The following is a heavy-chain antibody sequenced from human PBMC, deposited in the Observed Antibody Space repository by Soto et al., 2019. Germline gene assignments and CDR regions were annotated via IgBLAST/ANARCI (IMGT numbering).Heavy chain of an antibody. J-gene: IGHJ3*02. Sequence: EVQLLESGGGLVRPGGSLRLSCAASGFTFRGYAMSWVRQAPGKGPEWVSSISAAGGSTYYADSVKGRFTISRDNSRATVFLQMNSLRAEDTALYYCAKDPNGDYVGAFDIWGQGTVVTVSS. V-gene: IGHV3-23*01. CDR1: GFTFRGYA. CDR3: AKDPNGDYVGAFDI. CDR2: ISAAGGST. D-gene: IGHD4-17*01.